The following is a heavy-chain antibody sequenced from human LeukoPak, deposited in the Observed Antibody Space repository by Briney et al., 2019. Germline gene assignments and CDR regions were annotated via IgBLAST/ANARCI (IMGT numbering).Heavy chain of an antibody. CDR2: IFPIIDMA. J-gene: IGHJ3*02. Sequence: ASVKVSCKASGGPFSSYTINWVRLVPGQGLEWMGRIFPIIDMANYAQKFHGRATIIADKSTNTAYMELSSLRPEDTAVYYCARGRGEMATIKGCAFDIWGQGTMVTVSS. V-gene: IGHV1-69*02. D-gene: IGHD5-24*01. CDR1: GGPFSSYT. CDR3: ARGRGEMATIKGCAFDI.